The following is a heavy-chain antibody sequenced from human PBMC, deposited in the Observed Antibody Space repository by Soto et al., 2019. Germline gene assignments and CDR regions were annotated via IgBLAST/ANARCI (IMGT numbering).Heavy chain of an antibody. J-gene: IGHJ3*02. D-gene: IGHD6-13*01. Sequence: GGSLRLSCAASGFTFSSYAMSWVRQAPGKGLEWVSYISSSSSTIYYADSVKGRFTISRDNAKNSLYLQMNSLRAEDTAVYYCALTRIAALDRAFDIWGQGTMVTVS. CDR2: ISSSSSTI. V-gene: IGHV3-48*01. CDR3: ALTRIAALDRAFDI. CDR1: GFTFSSYA.